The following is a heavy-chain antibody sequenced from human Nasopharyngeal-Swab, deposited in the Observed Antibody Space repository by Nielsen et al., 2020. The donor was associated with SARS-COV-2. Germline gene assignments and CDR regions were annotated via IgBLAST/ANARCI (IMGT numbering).Heavy chain of an antibody. CDR3: ARLVLLWFGETTPHALDI. J-gene: IGHJ3*02. CDR2: IYPGDSDT. CDR1: GYSFTNYW. Sequence: GESLKISCTGSGYSFTNYWIAWVRQMPGKGLEWMGIIYPGDSDTRYNPSFQGQVTISVDKSISTAYLQWSSLKASDTAMYYCARLVLLWFGETTPHALDIWGQGTMVTVSS. D-gene: IGHD3-10*01. V-gene: IGHV5-51*01.